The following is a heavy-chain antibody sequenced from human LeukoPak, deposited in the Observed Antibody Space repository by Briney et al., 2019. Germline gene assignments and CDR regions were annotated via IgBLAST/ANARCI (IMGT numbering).Heavy chain of an antibody. Sequence: PGASLRLSCATSGFTFSGYAMNWVRLAPGKGLQWVSTITGSGARSYYTDSVKGRFTISRDNSQTTLYLQMNSLRAEDTAVYYCAKATSESSGYKFDSWGQGTLVTVSS. J-gene: IGHJ4*02. CDR3: AKATSESSGYKFDS. V-gene: IGHV3-23*01. CDR1: GFTFSGYA. CDR2: ITGSGARS. D-gene: IGHD3-22*01.